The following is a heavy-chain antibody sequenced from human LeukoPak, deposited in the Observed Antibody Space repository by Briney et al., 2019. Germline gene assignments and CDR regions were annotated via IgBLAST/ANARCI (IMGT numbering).Heavy chain of an antibody. D-gene: IGHD6-13*01. V-gene: IGHV4-59*01. CDR3: ARGSSWYSHFGN. Sequence: SETLSLTCTVSGGSISSYYWNWIRQPPGKGLEWIGYIYYSGSTNYNPSLKSRVTISIDTSKNQFSLKLSSVTAADSALYYCARGSSWYSHFGNWGQGTVVTVSS. CDR2: IYYSGST. J-gene: IGHJ4*02. CDR1: GGSISSYY.